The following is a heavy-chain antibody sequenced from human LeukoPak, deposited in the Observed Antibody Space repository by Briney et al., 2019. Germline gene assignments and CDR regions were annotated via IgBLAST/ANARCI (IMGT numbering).Heavy chain of an antibody. V-gene: IGHV3-11*01. J-gene: IGHJ4*02. CDR1: GFTLSDSF. CDR2: ISSRGTTI. CDR3: AKGSLAVPATPLDF. Sequence: GQSRRLASIASGFTLSDSFMRWISPAARRGMEWISYISSRGTTIYYADSVKGRFTISRDNAKNSLYLQMNSLRVEDTAVFYCAKGSLAVPATPLDFWGQGTLVTVSS. D-gene: IGHD2-15*01.